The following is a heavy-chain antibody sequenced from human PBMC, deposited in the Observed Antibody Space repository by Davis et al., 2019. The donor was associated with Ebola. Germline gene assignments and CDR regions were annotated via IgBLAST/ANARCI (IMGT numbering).Heavy chain of an antibody. J-gene: IGHJ3*02. V-gene: IGHV4-30-2*01. CDR1: GGSISSGDYS. D-gene: IGHD3-3*01. CDR2: IYHSGST. CDR3: ARAPIRFLEWLLYRPDAFDI. Sequence: SETLSLTCAVSGGSISSGDYSWSWIRQPPGKGLEWIGYIYHSGSTFYNPSLKRRVTISVDRSKNQFSLKLSSVTAADTAVYYCARAPIRFLEWLLYRPDAFDIWGQGTMVTVSS.